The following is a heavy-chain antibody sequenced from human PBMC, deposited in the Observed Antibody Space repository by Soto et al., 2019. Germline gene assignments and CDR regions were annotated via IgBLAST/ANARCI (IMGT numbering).Heavy chain of an antibody. CDR1: GFTVSSNY. CDR2: IYSGGST. V-gene: IGHV3-53*01. J-gene: IGHJ4*02. Sequence: GGSLRLSCAASGFTVSSNYMSWVRQAPGKGLEWVSVIYSGGSTYYADSVKGRFTISRDNSKNTLYLQMNSLRAEDTAVYYCARSGMYSSSSPDYWGQGTLVTVSS. CDR3: ARSGMYSSSSPDY. D-gene: IGHD6-6*01.